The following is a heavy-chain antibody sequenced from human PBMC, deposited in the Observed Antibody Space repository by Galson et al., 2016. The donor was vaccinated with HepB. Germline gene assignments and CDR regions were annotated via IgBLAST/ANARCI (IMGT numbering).Heavy chain of an antibody. CDR2: IYYSGST. CDR1: GGSINSGGYY. Sequence: TLSLTCTVSGGSINSGGYYWNWIRQHPGKGLEWIGYIYYSGSTYYNPSLKSRSTISLDTSKNQFSLKLSSVTAADTAVYYCARALLIYSRVLHAFDIWGQGTVVTVSS. V-gene: IGHV4-31*03. CDR3: ARALLIYSRVLHAFDI. J-gene: IGHJ3*02. D-gene: IGHD3-22*01.